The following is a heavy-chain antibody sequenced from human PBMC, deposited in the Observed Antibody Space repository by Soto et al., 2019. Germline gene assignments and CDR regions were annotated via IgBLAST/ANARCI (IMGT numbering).Heavy chain of an antibody. CDR3: ARETPSLGYCSSTSCHGWFDP. CDR2: IYTSGST. D-gene: IGHD2-2*01. V-gene: IGHV4-4*07. Sequence: QVQLQESGPGLVKPSETLSLTCTVSGGSISSYYWSCIRQPAGKGLEWIGRIYTSGSTNYNPSLKSRVTMSVDTSKNQFSLKLSSVTAADTAVYYCARETPSLGYCSSTSCHGWFDPWGQGTLVTVSS. CDR1: GGSISSYY. J-gene: IGHJ5*02.